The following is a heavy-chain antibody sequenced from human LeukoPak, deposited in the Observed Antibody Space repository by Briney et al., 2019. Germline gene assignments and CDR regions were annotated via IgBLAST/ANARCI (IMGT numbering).Heavy chain of an antibody. V-gene: IGHV3-53*04. CDR3: ATVRSFYDRSGFDS. J-gene: IGHJ4*02. CDR2: IYYSDKT. D-gene: IGHD3-22*01. Sequence: PGGSLRLSCVASGFTISTKYMSWVRQAPGKGLEWVSIIYYSDKTYYVDSVKGRFTISRHSSKNTLYLQMNSLRTEDTAVYYCATVRSFYDRSGFDSWGQGTLVTVSS. CDR1: GFTISTKY.